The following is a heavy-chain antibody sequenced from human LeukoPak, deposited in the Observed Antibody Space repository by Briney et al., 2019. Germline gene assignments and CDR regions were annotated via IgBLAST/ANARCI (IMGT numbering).Heavy chain of an antibody. J-gene: IGHJ4*02. D-gene: IGHD3-10*01. Sequence: GGSLRLSCAGSGFIFRSYEMNWVRQAPGKGLEWVAYISASASTTHYADSVKGRFTISRDNAKNSLYLQMNSPRAEDTAVYYCARVADYGAGSYLHDDYWGQGTLVTVSS. CDR3: ARVADYGAGSYLHDDY. CDR2: ISASASTT. V-gene: IGHV3-48*03. CDR1: GFIFRSYE.